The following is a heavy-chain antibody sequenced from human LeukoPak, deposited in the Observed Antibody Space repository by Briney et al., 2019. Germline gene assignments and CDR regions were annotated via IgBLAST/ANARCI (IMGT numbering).Heavy chain of an antibody. CDR2: ISYDGSNE. Sequence: PGGSLRLSCAASGFTFSYYGMHWVRQVPGKGLEWVVVISYDGSNEYYADSVKGRFTISRDNSKNTLYLQMNSLRAEDTAVYYCAKAYGGYESHYYYYGMDVWGQGTTVTVSS. CDR3: AKAYGGYESHYYYYGMDV. J-gene: IGHJ6*02. CDR1: GFTFSYYG. V-gene: IGHV3-30*18. D-gene: IGHD5-12*01.